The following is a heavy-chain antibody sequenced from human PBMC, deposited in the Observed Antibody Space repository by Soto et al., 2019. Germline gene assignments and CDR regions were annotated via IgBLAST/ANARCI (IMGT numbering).Heavy chain of an antibody. CDR3: ARHSSWETIAAAGTEAVCFDP. CDR2: IYYSGST. Sequence: SETLSLTCTVSGGSISSSSYYWGWIRQPPGKGLEWIGSIYYSGSTYYNPSLKSRVTISVDTSKNQFSLKLSSVTAADTAVYYCARHSSWETIAAAGTEAVCFDPWGQGTLVTVAS. J-gene: IGHJ5*02. D-gene: IGHD6-13*01. CDR1: GGSISSSSYY. V-gene: IGHV4-39*01.